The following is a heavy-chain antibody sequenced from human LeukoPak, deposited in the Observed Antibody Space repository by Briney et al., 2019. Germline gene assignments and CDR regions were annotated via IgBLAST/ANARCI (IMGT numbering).Heavy chain of an antibody. D-gene: IGHD2-21*02. CDR2: IYSGGST. J-gene: IGHJ4*02. CDR1: GGSISSYY. CDR3: ARGVIFCGDCLTN. V-gene: IGHV3-66*01. Sequence: PSETLSLSCTVSGGSISSYYWSWVRQAPGKGLEWVSVIYSGGSTYYADSVKGRFTVSRDNSKNTLYLQMNSLRAEDTAVYYCARGVIFCGDCLTNWGQGPLDTVSS.